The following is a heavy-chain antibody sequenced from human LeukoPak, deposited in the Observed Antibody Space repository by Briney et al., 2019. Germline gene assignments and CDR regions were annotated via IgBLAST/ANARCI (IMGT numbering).Heavy chain of an antibody. CDR2: IIPIFGTA. Sequence: SVKVSCKASGGTFSSYAISWVRQAPGQGLEWMGRIIPIFGTANYAQKFQGRVTITTDESTSTAYMELSSLKSEDTAVYYCARDQGYSSGWSLGYWGQGTLVTVSS. V-gene: IGHV1-69*05. D-gene: IGHD6-19*01. CDR1: GGTFSSYA. J-gene: IGHJ4*02. CDR3: ARDQGYSSGWSLGY.